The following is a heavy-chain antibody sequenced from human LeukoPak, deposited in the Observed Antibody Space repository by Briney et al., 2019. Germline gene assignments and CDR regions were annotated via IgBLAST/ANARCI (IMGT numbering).Heavy chain of an antibody. Sequence: GGSLRLSCGAWGFTLDDYAMQWVRQAPGKGVEGVSGMSWNRGSIVYADSVKGRFTISRENAKNSVYVQIKSLRGEDPAVYYCAKGRLSAAIDYWRQGTLLTVSS. CDR2: MSWNRGSI. CDR1: GFTLDDYA. D-gene: IGHD6-13*01. V-gene: IGHV3-9*01. CDR3: AKGRLSAAIDY. J-gene: IGHJ4*02.